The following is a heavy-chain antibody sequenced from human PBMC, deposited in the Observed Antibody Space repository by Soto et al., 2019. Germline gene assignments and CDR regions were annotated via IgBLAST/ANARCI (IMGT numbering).Heavy chain of an antibody. CDR2: ISAYNGNT. CDR1: VGTFASFG. CDR3: ARDQESITDRILQY. V-gene: IGHV1-18*01. Sequence: XSVKVCCTASVGTFASFGFSWVRQAPGQGLEWLGWISAYNGNTHYAQKVRDRVTLTTDTSTNTAYMELRSLTSDDTAVYYCARDQESITDRILQYWGQGTRVTVS. D-gene: IGHD3-10*01. J-gene: IGHJ4*02.